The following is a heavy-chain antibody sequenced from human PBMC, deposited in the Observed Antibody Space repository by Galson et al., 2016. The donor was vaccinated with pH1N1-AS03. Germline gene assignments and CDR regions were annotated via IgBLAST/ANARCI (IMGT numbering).Heavy chain of an antibody. D-gene: IGHD3-16*01. CDR3: AKDGAWTFEF. Sequence: SLRLSCAASGYTLSTSGIHWVRQAPDKGLEWVAFLGHDRSLIQYAEKVKGRLTISRDDSKNTPYLQMNSLGPGETAIYYCAKDGAWTFEFWGQGTMVTVSS. CDR1: GYTLSTSG. V-gene: IGHV3-30*02. J-gene: IGHJ3*01. CDR2: LGHDRSLI.